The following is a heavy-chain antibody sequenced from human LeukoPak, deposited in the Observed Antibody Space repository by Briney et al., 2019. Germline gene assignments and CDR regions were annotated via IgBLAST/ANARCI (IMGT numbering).Heavy chain of an antibody. CDR2: ISSSSTYI. Sequence: PGGSLRLSGAASGFTFITYSINWVRQAPGKGLEWVSSISSSSTYIYYADSVKGRFTISRDNAKNSLYLQMNSLRAEDTAVYYCARAEITRYHYYGMDVWGQGTTVTVSS. CDR1: GFTFITYS. J-gene: IGHJ6*02. D-gene: IGHD5-24*01. V-gene: IGHV3-21*01. CDR3: ARAEITRYHYYGMDV.